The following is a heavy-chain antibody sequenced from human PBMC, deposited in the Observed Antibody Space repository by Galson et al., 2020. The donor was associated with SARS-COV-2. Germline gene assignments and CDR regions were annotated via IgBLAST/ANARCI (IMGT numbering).Heavy chain of an antibody. CDR3: ARLHYGEYAPEAFGV. V-gene: IGHV4-30-2*01. J-gene: IGHJ3*01. D-gene: IGHD4-17*01. CDR2: ISHSGGT. CDR1: GTSISSGSYS. Sequence: SETLSLTCAVSGTSISSGSYSWNWIRQPPGKGLEWIGYISHSGGTYYNPSLKSRVTISGDRSKNQFSLRLSSVTAADTAVYYCARLHYGEYAPEAFGVWGPGTMVTVAS.